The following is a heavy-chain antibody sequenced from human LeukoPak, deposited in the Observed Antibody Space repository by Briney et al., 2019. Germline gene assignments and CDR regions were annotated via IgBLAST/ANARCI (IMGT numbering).Heavy chain of an antibody. CDR3: ASDSFYDSGGYFYY. D-gene: IGHD3-22*01. Sequence: PSETLSLTCAVYGGSFSGYYWSWIRQPPGKGLEWIGEINHSGSTDYNPSLKSRVTMSVDTSKNQFSLKLTSVTAAATAVYYCASDSFYDSGGYFYYWGQGTPVTVSS. CDR1: GGSFSGYY. CDR2: INHSGST. V-gene: IGHV4-34*01. J-gene: IGHJ4*02.